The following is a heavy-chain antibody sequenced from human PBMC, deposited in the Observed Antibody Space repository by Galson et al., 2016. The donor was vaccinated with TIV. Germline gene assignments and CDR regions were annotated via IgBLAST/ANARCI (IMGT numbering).Heavy chain of an antibody. CDR1: GYTFSDYY. Sequence: SVKVSCKASGYTFSDYYMHWVRQAPGQGLEWMGWINPNTGGTNYAQKFQSWVSMTRDTSINTAYMELSRLKSDDTAVYYCARDDGYTSGSDYWGQGTQVTVSS. CDR2: INPNTGGT. J-gene: IGHJ4*02. D-gene: IGHD6-19*01. CDR3: ARDDGYTSGSDY. V-gene: IGHV1-2*04.